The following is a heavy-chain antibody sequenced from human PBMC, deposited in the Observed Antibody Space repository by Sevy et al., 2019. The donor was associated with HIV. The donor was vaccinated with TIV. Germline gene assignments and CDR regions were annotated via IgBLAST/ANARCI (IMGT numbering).Heavy chain of an antibody. V-gene: IGHV3-53*01. D-gene: IGHD3-22*01. CDR2: IYSGGST. CDR1: GFTVSGNY. J-gene: IGHJ3*01. Sequence: GGSLRLSCAASGFTVSGNYMSWVRQAPGKGLEWVSVIYSGGSTYYAVSVKGRFTISRDNSKNTLYLQMNSLRAEDTAVYYCAGLAWFYYDGGGGSAFGAFDFWGQGTLVTVSS. CDR3: AGLAWFYYDGGGGSAFGAFDF.